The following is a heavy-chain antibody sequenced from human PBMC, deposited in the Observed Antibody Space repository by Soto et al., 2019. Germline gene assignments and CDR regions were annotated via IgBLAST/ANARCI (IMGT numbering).Heavy chain of an antibody. CDR1: GFTFNDYW. D-gene: IGHD5-18*01. Sequence: EVQLVESGGGLVQPGGSLRLSCEASGFTFNDYWMHWVRQVPGKGLVWVSRIKSDGSSTSYADSVKGRFTISRDNAKNTLYLQMNSLRDDESAVYYGARGGPYNYGPRGSRVADFWGQGTLVTVSS. CDR3: ARGGPYNYGPRGSRVADF. V-gene: IGHV3-74*01. J-gene: IGHJ4*02. CDR2: IKSDGSST.